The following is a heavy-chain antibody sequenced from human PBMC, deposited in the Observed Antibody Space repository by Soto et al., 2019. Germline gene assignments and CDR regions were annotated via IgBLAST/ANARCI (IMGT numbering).Heavy chain of an antibody. V-gene: IGHV1-69*01. CDR3: AREGGHNYGLGRGHPFDP. D-gene: IGHD4-17*01. Sequence: QVQLVQSGAVVKKSGSSVKISCKTAGGTFKRYAISWVRQAPGRGLEWMGAIIPMFGSPNYAQKFQGRLTITADESTNTVYMEMSSLRFDDTAVYYCAREGGHNYGLGRGHPFDPWGQGTLVTVSS. CDR2: IIPMFGSP. CDR1: GGTFKRYA. J-gene: IGHJ5*02.